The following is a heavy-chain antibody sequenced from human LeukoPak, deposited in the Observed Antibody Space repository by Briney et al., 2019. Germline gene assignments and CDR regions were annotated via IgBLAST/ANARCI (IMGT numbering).Heavy chain of an antibody. D-gene: IGHD6-13*01. Sequence: ASVRVSCKASGYTFTTYGITWVRQAPGQGLEWMGWTSAHNGNTKYAQKLQGRVTMTTDKSTRTAYMELRSLRSDDTAVYYCARDTIAADFIDYWGQGTLVTVSS. CDR1: GYTFTTYG. CDR3: ARDTIAADFIDY. CDR2: TSAHNGNT. J-gene: IGHJ4*02. V-gene: IGHV1-18*01.